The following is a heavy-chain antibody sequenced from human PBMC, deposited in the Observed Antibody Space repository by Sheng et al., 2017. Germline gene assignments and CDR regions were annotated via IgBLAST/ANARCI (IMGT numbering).Heavy chain of an antibody. J-gene: IGHJ6*02. D-gene: IGHD2-8*01. Sequence: QVQLQESGPGLVKPSETLSLTCTVSGGSISSYYWSWIRQPAGKGLEWIGRIYTSGSTNYNPSLKSRVTMSVDTSKNQFSLKLSSVTAADTAVYYCARDRLLMVYATNYGMDVWGQGTTVTVSS. CDR1: GGSISSYY. CDR3: ARDRLLMVYATNYGMDV. CDR2: IYTSGST. V-gene: IGHV4-4*07.